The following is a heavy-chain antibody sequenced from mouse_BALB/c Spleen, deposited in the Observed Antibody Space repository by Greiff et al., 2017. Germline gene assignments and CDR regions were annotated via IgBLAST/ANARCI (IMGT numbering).Heavy chain of an antibody. CDR3: AREDYYGSSGFAY. V-gene: IGHV1-87*01. D-gene: IGHD1-1*01. Sequence: VKLQESGAELARPGASVKLSCKASGYTFTSYWMQWVKQRPGQGLEWIGAIYPGDGDTRYTQKLKGKATLTADKSSSTAYMQLSSLASEDSAVYYCAREDYYGSSGFAYWGQGTLVTVSA. CDR1: GYTFTSYW. J-gene: IGHJ3*01. CDR2: IYPGDGDT.